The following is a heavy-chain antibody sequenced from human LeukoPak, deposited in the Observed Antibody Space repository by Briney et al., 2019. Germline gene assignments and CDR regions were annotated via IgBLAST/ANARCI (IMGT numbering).Heavy chain of an antibody. CDR1: GYTFTSHD. J-gene: IGHJ4*02. CDR3: ARGVKPQITVTPEY. V-gene: IGHV1-8*01. Sequence: ASVKVSCKTSGYTFTSHDINWVRQAPGQGREWMGWMNPNSGNTGYAQKFQGRVTMTRNTSISTAYMELISLKSDDMAVYYCARGVKPQITVTPEYWGQGTLVTVSS. D-gene: IGHD4-17*01. CDR2: MNPNSGNT.